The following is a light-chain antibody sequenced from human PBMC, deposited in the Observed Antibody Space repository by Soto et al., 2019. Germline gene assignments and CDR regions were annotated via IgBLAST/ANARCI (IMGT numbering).Light chain of an antibody. Sequence: ETVLTQSPGTVSLSPGESATLSCRASQSIGKSYLAWFQHKPCQPPRLLIYGASTRATGIPDRFRGSGSGTDFPQTVSRLESEDFAVYYCKQYAESPLTFGGGTKVEIK. J-gene: IGKJ4*01. CDR1: QSIGKSY. CDR3: KQYAESPLT. CDR2: GAS. V-gene: IGKV3-20*01.